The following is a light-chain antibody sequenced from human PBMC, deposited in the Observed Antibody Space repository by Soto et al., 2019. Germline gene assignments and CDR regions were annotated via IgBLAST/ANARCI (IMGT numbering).Light chain of an antibody. V-gene: IGKV1D-8*03. Sequence: VIWMTQSPSLLSASTGDRVTISCRMIQGISSYLASYQQKPGKPPKLLIYDASSVESGVPSRFRGSGSGTEFTLTISSLQPDDFATYYCQHYNSYSEAFGQGTKVDIK. CDR2: DAS. J-gene: IGKJ1*01. CDR3: QHYNSYSEA. CDR1: QGISSY.